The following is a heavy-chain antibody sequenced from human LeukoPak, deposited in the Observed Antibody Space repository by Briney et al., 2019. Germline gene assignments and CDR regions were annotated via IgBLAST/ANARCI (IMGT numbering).Heavy chain of an antibody. V-gene: IGHV4-59*01. J-gene: IGHJ4*02. CDR3: ARDGKVGATNY. CDR2: IHYSGAT. Sequence: SETLSLTCTVSGGSIGTSYWAWIRQPPGKGLEWVAYIHYSGATSYNPSLESRLTISLDMSNNQFSLKLSSVTAADTAVYYCARDGKVGATNYWGQGTLVTVSS. D-gene: IGHD1-26*01. CDR1: GGSIGTSY.